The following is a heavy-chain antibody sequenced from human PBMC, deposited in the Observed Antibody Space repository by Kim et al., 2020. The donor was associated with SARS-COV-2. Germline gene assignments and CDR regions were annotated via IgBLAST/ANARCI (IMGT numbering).Heavy chain of an antibody. J-gene: IGHJ5*02. CDR3: ARDNMFRDTMVRGVMVSGWFDP. CDR1: GYTFTSYG. V-gene: IGHV1-18*01. Sequence: ASVKVSCKASGYTFTSYGISWVRQAPGQGLEWMGWISAYNGNTNYAQKLQGRVTMTTDTSTSTAYMELRSLRSDDTAVYYCARDNMFRDTMVRGVMVSGWFDPWGQGTLVTVSS. D-gene: IGHD3-10*01. CDR2: ISAYNGNT.